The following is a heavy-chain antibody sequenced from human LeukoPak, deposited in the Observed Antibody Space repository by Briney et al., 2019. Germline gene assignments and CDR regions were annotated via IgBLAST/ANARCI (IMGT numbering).Heavy chain of an antibody. CDR2: VSGSGGTT. V-gene: IGHV3-23*01. CDR1: GFTFTSYA. J-gene: IGHJ4*02. Sequence: GGSLRLSCAASGFTFTSYAMNWVRQAPGKGLEWVSGVSGSGGTTYYADSVKGRFTISRDNSKNTLYLQLNSLRAEDTAVYYCARESRAGRGYCSGGSCYPFDYWGQRTLVTVSS. D-gene: IGHD2-15*01. CDR3: ARESRAGRGYCSGGSCYPFDY.